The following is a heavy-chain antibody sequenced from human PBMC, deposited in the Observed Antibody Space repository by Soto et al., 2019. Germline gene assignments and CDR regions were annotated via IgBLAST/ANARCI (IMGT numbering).Heavy chain of an antibody. J-gene: IGHJ5*02. Sequence: GESLKISCKGSGYSFTSYWIGWVRQMPGKGLEWMGIIYPGDSDTRYSPSFQGQVTISADKSISTAYLQWSSLKASDTAMYYCARSNYDSSGYYLVWFDPWGHGTLVTVSS. CDR3: ARSNYDSSGYYLVWFDP. D-gene: IGHD3-22*01. CDR2: IYPGDSDT. CDR1: GYSFTSYW. V-gene: IGHV5-51*01.